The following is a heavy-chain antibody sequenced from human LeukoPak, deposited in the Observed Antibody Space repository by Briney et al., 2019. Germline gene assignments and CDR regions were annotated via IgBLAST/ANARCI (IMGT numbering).Heavy chain of an antibody. CDR3: ARIPYLYYYGMDV. Sequence: SETLSLTCTVSGGSISSYYWSWIRQPPGKGLEWIGYIYYSGSTNYNPSLKSRVTISVDTSKNQFSLKLSSVTAADTAVYYCARIPYLYYYGMDVWGQGTLVTVSS. CDR1: GGSISSYY. J-gene: IGHJ6*02. V-gene: IGHV4-59*01. CDR2: IYYSGST.